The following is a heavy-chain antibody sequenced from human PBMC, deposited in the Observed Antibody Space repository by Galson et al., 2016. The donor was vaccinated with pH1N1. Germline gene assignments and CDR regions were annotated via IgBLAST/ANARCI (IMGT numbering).Heavy chain of an antibody. V-gene: IGHV3-7*01. CDR1: EFTINDYW. D-gene: IGHD3-22*01. CDR3: ARDALDYFDSSGFYFEY. Sequence: SLRLSCAVSEFTINDYWMTWVRQAPGKGLEWVASISQNGGEKYYVDSVKGRFIISRDNAENSLFLQMNSLREEDTAVYSCARDALDYFDSSGFYFEYWGQGTLVTVSS. J-gene: IGHJ4*02. CDR2: ISQNGGEK.